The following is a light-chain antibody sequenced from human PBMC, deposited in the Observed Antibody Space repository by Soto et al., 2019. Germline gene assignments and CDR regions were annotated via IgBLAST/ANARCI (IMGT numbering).Light chain of an antibody. V-gene: IGLV2-23*01. J-gene: IGLJ1*01. Sequence: LTQPASVSGSPGQSITISCTGTSSDVGSYNLVSWYQQHPGKAPKLMIYEGSKRPSGVSNRFSGSKSGNTASLTISGLQAEDEADYYCCSYAGSSTPYGFGTGTKVTVL. CDR1: SSDVGSYNL. CDR2: EGS. CDR3: CSYAGSSTPYG.